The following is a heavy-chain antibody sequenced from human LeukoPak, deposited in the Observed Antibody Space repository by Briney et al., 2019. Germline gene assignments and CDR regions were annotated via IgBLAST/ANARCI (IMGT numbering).Heavy chain of an antibody. D-gene: IGHD2-2*01. Sequence: GGSLRLSCAASGFTFDDYGMSWVRQAPGKGLEWVSGINWNGGSTGYADSVKGRFTISRGNAKNSLYLQMNSLRAEDTALYYCARGLYCSSTSCYDYYYYYMDVWGKGTTVTVSS. CDR1: GFTFDDYG. CDR3: ARGLYCSSTSCYDYYYYYMDV. V-gene: IGHV3-20*04. CDR2: INWNGGST. J-gene: IGHJ6*03.